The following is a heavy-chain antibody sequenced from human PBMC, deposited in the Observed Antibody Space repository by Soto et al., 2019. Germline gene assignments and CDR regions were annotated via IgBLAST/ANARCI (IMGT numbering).Heavy chain of an antibody. CDR3: ARGGSSGWYVPENWFDP. CDR1: GYTFTGYY. J-gene: IGHJ5*02. V-gene: IGHV1-2*04. Sequence: ASVKVSCKASGYTFTGYYMHWVRQAPGQGLEWKGWINPNSGGTNYAQKLKGWVTMTRDTSISTNYMEQRKPRSEDTALYYCARGGSSGWYVPENWFDPWGQGTLVTVSS. CDR2: INPNSGGT. D-gene: IGHD6-19*01.